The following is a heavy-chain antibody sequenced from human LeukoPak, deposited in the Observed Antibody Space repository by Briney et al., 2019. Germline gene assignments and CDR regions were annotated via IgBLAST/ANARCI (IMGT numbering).Heavy chain of an antibody. Sequence: SETLSLTCTVSGGSISSGDNYWSWIRQPPGKGLEWIGYIYYSGSTNYNPSLKSRVTISVDTSKNQFSLKLSSVTAADTAVYYCARDIVSYFDYWGQGTLVTVSS. J-gene: IGHJ4*02. CDR2: IYYSGST. CDR1: GGSISSGDNY. CDR3: ARDIVSYFDY. V-gene: IGHV4-61*08. D-gene: IGHD3-16*02.